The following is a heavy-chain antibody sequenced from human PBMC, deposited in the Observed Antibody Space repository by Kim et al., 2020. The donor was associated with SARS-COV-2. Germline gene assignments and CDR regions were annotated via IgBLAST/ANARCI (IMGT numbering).Heavy chain of an antibody. D-gene: IGHD3-10*01. CDR3: ARGLGFGEILSSYYYYYNMDV. CDR1: GYTFTSYY. Sequence: ASVKVSCKASGYTFTSYYMHWVRQAPGQGLEWMGIINPSGGSTSCAQKFQCRVTMTRDTSTSTVYMELSSLRSEDTAVYYCARGLGFGEILSSYYYYYNMDVWGQGTTVTVSS. J-gene: IGHJ6*02. CDR2: INPSGGST. V-gene: IGHV1-46*01.